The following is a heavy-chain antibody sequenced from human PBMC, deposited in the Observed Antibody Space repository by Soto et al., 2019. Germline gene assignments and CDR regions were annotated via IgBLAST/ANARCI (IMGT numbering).Heavy chain of an antibody. CDR2: ISSSSSYI. CDR1: GFTFSSYS. Sequence: PGCSLRLSCAASGFTFSSYSMNWVRQAPGQGLEWVSSISSSSSYIYYADSVKGRFTISRDNAKNSLYLQMNSLRAEDTAVYYCARDRSRSYFDYWGQGTLVTVSS. V-gene: IGHV3-21*01. CDR3: ARDRSRSYFDY. J-gene: IGHJ4*02.